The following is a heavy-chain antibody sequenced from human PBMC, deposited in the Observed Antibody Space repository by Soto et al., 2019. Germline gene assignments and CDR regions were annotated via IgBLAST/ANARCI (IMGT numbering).Heavy chain of an antibody. Sequence: ASVEVSCKASGYTFTSYDINWVRQATGQGLEWMGWMNPNSGNTGYAQKFQGRVTVTRNTSISTAYMELSSLRSEDTAVYYCARRVHGMIAEPSSDYWGQGTLVTVSS. V-gene: IGHV1-8*01. CDR3: ARRVHGMIAEPSSDY. J-gene: IGHJ4*02. D-gene: IGHD3-22*01. CDR2: MNPNSGNT. CDR1: GYTFTSYD.